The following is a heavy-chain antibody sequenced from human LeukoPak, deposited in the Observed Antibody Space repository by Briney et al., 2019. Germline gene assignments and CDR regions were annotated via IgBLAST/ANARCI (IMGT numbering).Heavy chain of an antibody. Sequence: PSETLSLTCAVYGGSFSGYYWRWMRQPPGKGVEWIGEINHSGSTNYNPSLKSRVTISVDTSKNQFSLKRSSVTAADTAVYYCASYYYDSSGYVWGQGTLVTVSS. CDR3: ASYYYDSSGYV. D-gene: IGHD3-22*01. CDR1: GGSFSGYY. J-gene: IGHJ4*02. CDR2: INHSGST. V-gene: IGHV4-34*01.